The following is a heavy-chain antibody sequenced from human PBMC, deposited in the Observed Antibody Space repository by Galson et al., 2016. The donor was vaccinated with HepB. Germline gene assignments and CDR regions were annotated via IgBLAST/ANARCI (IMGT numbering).Heavy chain of an antibody. D-gene: IGHD2/OR15-2a*01. CDR1: GGSISSGAYY. Sequence: TLSLTCTVSGGSISSGAYYWSWIRQPAGRGLEWIGRVYSSGSTNYNPSLKTRVTISINTSKNQFSLRLSFVTAADTAVYYCARVSVLTSMVTKSDAFDIWGQGTMVTVSS. V-gene: IGHV4-61*02. CDR2: VYSSGST. CDR3: ARVSVLTSMVTKSDAFDI. J-gene: IGHJ3*02.